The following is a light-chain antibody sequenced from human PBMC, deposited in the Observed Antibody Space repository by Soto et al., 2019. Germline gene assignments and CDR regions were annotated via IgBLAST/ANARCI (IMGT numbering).Light chain of an antibody. V-gene: IGLV2-14*01. CDR3: SSYTSSNTDV. CDR1: SSDVGGHNY. Sequence: QLVLTQPASVSGSPGQAITISCTGSSSDVGGHNYVSWYQQHPGKAPKLMIFEVSHRPSGVSNRFSGSKSGDTASLTISGLQAEDEADYYCSSYTSSNTDVFGTGTKLTVL. J-gene: IGLJ1*01. CDR2: EVS.